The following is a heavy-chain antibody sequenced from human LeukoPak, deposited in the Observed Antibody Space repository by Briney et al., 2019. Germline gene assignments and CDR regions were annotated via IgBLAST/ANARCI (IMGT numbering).Heavy chain of an antibody. Sequence: ASVKVSCKSSGYTFTCYYMHWVRQPPGQGLEWMGWINPNSGGTNYAQKFQGRVTMTRDTSISTAYMDLSRLRSDDTAVYYCARGDPPRYYYDSSGTDYWGQGTLVTVSS. D-gene: IGHD3-22*01. CDR2: INPNSGGT. J-gene: IGHJ4*02. V-gene: IGHV1-2*02. CDR3: ARGDPPRYYYDSSGTDY. CDR1: GYTFTCYY.